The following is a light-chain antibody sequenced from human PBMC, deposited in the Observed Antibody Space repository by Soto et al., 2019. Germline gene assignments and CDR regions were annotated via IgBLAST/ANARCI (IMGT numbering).Light chain of an antibody. CDR3: QQYHRYRT. Sequence: DIQMTQSPSTMSASIGDRITITCRASQSIENWLAWYQPKPGNAPNLLMYKASSLKSGVPSRFSGSGSGTGFTLTIISLQPDEFATYYCQQYHRYRTFGQGTKVEI. CDR2: KAS. V-gene: IGKV1-5*03. CDR1: QSIENW. J-gene: IGKJ1*01.